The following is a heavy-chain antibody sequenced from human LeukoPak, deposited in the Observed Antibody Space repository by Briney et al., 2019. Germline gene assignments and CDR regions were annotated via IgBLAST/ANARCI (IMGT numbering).Heavy chain of an antibody. V-gene: IGHV5-51*01. CDR2: IYPGDSDT. CDR3: ARLEYCSSTSCYIRDGSFDY. CDR1: GYSFTSYW. D-gene: IGHD2-2*02. J-gene: IGHJ4*02. Sequence: GESLKISCKGSGYSFTSYWIGWVRQMPGKGLEWMGIIYPGDSDTRYGPSFQGQVTISADKSISTAYLQWSSLKASDTAMYYCARLEYCSSTSCYIRDGSFDYWGQGTLVTVSS.